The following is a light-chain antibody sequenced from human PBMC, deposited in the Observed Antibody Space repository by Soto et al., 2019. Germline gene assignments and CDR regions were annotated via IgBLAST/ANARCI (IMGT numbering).Light chain of an antibody. CDR2: EVT. CDR3: SSKRDSSTLFV. V-gene: IGLV2-14*01. Sequence: QPVLTQPASVSGSPGQSITISCTGTSSDVGAYNYVSWYQHHPGKVPKLLIYEVTNRPSGVSDRFSGSKSGNTASLTISGLQAEDEADYYCSSKRDSSTLFVFGTGTKV. CDR1: SSDVGAYNY. J-gene: IGLJ1*01.